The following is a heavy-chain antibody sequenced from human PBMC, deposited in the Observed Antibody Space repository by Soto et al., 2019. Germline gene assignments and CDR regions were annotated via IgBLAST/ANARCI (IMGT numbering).Heavy chain of an antibody. CDR2: IIPILGIA. Sequence: QVQLVQSGAEVKKPGSSVKVSCKASGGTFSSYTISWVRQAPGQGLEWMGRIIPILGIANYAQKFQGRVTIHADQSTSSAYMELSSLRSEDTAVYYCARAYSSGWGAFDIWGQGTMVTVSS. J-gene: IGHJ3*02. D-gene: IGHD6-19*01. CDR1: GGTFSSYT. CDR3: ARAYSSGWGAFDI. V-gene: IGHV1-69*02.